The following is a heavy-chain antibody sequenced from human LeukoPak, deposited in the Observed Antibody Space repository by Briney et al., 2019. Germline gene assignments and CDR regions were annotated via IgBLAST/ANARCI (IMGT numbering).Heavy chain of an antibody. CDR3: AKVTSSGWYLNY. Sequence: VSTITASGGNTYYAASVKGRFTSSRDNSKNTLYLQMNGLRAEDTAVCYCAKVTSSGWYLNYWGQGTLVTVSS. V-gene: IGHV3-23*01. D-gene: IGHD6-19*01. CDR2: ITASGGNT. J-gene: IGHJ4*02.